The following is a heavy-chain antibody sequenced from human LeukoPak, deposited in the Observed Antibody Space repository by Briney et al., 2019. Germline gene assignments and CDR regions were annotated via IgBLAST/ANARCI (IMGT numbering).Heavy chain of an antibody. CDR1: GFTFSSYD. Sequence: PGGSLRLSCAASGFTFSSYDMHWVRQATGKGLEWVSAIGTAGDTYYPGSVKGRITISRENAKNSLYLQMNSLRAGDTAVYYCARRGYSGYDLRSWYFDLWGRGTLVTVSS. V-gene: IGHV3-13*01. CDR2: IGTAGDT. CDR3: ARRGYSGYDLRSWYFDL. D-gene: IGHD5-12*01. J-gene: IGHJ2*01.